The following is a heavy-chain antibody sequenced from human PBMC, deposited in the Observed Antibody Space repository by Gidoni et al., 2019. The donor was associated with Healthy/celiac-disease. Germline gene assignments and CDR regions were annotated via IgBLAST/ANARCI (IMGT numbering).Heavy chain of an antibody. V-gene: IGHV3-7*05. CDR2: IKQDGSEK. D-gene: IGHD6-19*01. Sequence: QPGGKGLEWVANIKQDGSEKYYVDSVKGRFTISRDNAKNSLYLQMNSLRAEDTAVYYCVVAVAGTMMGWGQGTLVTVSS. CDR3: VVAVAGTMMG. J-gene: IGHJ4*02.